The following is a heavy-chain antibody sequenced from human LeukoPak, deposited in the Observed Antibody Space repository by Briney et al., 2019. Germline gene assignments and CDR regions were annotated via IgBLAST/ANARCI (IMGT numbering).Heavy chain of an antibody. CDR3: ARSFAVVDWFDP. CDR1: GVSISSYY. V-gene: IGHV4-59*01. CDR2: IYYSGST. J-gene: IGHJ5*02. Sequence: SETLSLTCTVSGVSISSYYWSWIRQPPGKGLEWIGYIYYSGSTNYNPSLKSRVTISVDTSKNQFSLKLSSVTAADTAVYYCARSFAVVDWFDPWGQGTLVTVSS. D-gene: IGHD2-15*01.